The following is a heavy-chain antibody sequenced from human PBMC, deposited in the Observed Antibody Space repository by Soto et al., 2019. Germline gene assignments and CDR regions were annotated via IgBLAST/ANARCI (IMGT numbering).Heavy chain of an antibody. D-gene: IGHD2-15*01. J-gene: IGHJ4*02. Sequence: GGSLRLSCAASGFTFSNAWMSWVRQAPGKGLEWVGRIKSKTDGGTTDYAAPVKGRFTISRDDSKNTLYLQMNSLKTEDTAVYYCTTELMVAARFDYWGQGTLVTVSS. CDR2: IKSKTDGGTT. CDR3: TTELMVAARFDY. CDR1: GFTFSNAW. V-gene: IGHV3-15*01.